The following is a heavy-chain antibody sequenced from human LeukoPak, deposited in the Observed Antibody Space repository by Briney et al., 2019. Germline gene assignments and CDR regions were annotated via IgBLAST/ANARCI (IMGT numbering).Heavy chain of an antibody. CDR1: GYTFTGYY. D-gene: IGHD6-19*01. CDR2: INPNSGGT. J-gene: IGHJ4*02. V-gene: IGHV1-2*04. CDR3: AREAAVAGTLPDY. Sequence: ASVKVSCKASGYTFTGYYMHWVRQAPGQGLEWMGRINPNSGGTNYAQKFQGWVTMTRDTSISTAYMELSRLRSDDTAVYYCAREAAVAGTLPDYWGQGTLVTVSS.